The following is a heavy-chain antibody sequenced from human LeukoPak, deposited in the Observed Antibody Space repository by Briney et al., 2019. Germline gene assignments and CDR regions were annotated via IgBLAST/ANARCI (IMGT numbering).Heavy chain of an antibody. Sequence: SETLSLTCTVSGGSISTYSWNWIRQPAGKGLEWIGRIFASGSTKYNPSLKSRVTMSVDTSKNQFSLKLSSVTAADTAVYYCASSPLLGVVTHDYWGQGTLVTVSS. CDR1: GGSISTYS. V-gene: IGHV4-4*07. D-gene: IGHD4-23*01. CDR2: IFASGST. CDR3: ASSPLLGVVTHDY. J-gene: IGHJ4*02.